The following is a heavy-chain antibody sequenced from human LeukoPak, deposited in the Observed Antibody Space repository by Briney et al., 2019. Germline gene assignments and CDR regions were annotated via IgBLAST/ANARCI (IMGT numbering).Heavy chain of an antibody. V-gene: IGHV3-7*03. J-gene: IGHJ4*02. CDR1: GFTFSGHW. CDR3: ATPLDYYDTSGFHQGGD. Sequence: GGSLRLSCAASGFTFSGHWMTWLRQAPGKGLERVANIKEDGSKKNYVDSVKGRFTISRDNAKDSLYLQMTSLRAEDTAMYYCATPLDYYDTSGFHQGGDWGQGTLVIVSS. CDR2: IKEDGSKK. D-gene: IGHD3-22*01.